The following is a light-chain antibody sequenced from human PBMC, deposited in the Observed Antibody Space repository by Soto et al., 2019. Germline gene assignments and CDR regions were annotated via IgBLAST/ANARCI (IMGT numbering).Light chain of an antibody. CDR3: QKYNSAPQT. J-gene: IGKJ1*01. CDR2: SAS. V-gene: IGKV1-9*01. CDR1: QALSNY. Sequence: DIQLTQSPSFLSASVGDTVTITCRASQALSNYLAWYQQKPGKAPDLLIYSASTLQSGVPSRFSGSGSGTEFTLTISSLQPDDFATYYCQKYNSAPQTFGQGTKVDIK.